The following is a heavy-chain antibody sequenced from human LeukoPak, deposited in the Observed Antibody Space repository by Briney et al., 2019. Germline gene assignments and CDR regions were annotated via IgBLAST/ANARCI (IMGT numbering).Heavy chain of an antibody. CDR2: IYSIGAT. CDR3: ARYSSSWTDAFDI. D-gene: IGHD6-13*01. J-gene: IGHJ3*02. V-gene: IGHV4-4*07. Sequence: SETLSLTCTVSGGSINSYYWSWIRQPAGKGLDWIGRIYSIGATDYNPSLKSRVTMSVDTSKNQFSLKLTSVIAADTAVYHCARYSSSWTDAFDIWGQGTMVTVSS. CDR1: GGSINSYY.